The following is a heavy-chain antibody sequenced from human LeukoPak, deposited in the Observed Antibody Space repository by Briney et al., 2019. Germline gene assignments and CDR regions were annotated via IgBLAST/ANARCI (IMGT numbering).Heavy chain of an antibody. CDR2: IKTKRDGATT. D-gene: IGHD3-9*01. CDR1: GVTFTDAW. V-gene: IGHV3-15*01. Sequence: GGSLRLSCAASGVTFTDAWMSWVRQAPGKGLEWVGRIKTKRDGATTDYAAPVKGRFTISRDDSKNTLYLQMNSLKSEDTAEYYCTTFDFAAFDIWGQGTMVTVSS. CDR3: TTFDFAAFDI. J-gene: IGHJ3*02.